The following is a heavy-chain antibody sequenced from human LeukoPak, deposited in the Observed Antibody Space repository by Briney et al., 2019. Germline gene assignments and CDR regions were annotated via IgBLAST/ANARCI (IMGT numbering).Heavy chain of an antibody. CDR1: GYTFTSYG. CDR2: ISAYNGNT. J-gene: IGHJ4*02. Sequence: ASVKVSCKASGYTFTSYGISWVRQAPGQGLEWMGWISAYNGNTNYAQKLRGRVTMTTDTSTSTAYMELRSLRSDDTAVYYCARDSEYYYDSSGYYKVYYFDYWGQGTLVTVSS. V-gene: IGHV1-18*01. CDR3: ARDSEYYYDSSGYYKVYYFDY. D-gene: IGHD3-22*01.